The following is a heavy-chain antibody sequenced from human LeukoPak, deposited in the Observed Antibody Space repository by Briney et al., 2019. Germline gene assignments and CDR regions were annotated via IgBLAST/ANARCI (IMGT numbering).Heavy chain of an antibody. D-gene: IGHD5-18*01. J-gene: IGHJ4*02. CDR2: IYYSGST. CDR3: ASTSGYSYYFDY. V-gene: IGHV4-59*08. CDR1: GGSISSYY. Sequence: SETLSLTCTVSGGSISSYYWSWIRQPPGKGLEWIGYIYYSGSTNYNPSLKSRVTISVDTSKNQFSLKLSSVTAADTAVYYCASTSGYSYYFDYWGQGTLVTVSS.